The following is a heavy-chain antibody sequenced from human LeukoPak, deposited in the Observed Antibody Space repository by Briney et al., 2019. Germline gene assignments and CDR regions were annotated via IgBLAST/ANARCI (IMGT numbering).Heavy chain of an antibody. CDR2: IYYSGST. V-gene: IGHV4-59*08. J-gene: IGHJ6*02. CDR3: ARHLYYYYGMDV. CDR1: GGSISSYY. Sequence: SETLSLTCTVSGGSISSYYWSWIRQPPGKGLEWIGYIYYSGSTNYNPSLKSRVTISVDTSKSQFSLKLSSVTAADTAVYYCARHLYYYYGMDVCGQGTTVTVSS.